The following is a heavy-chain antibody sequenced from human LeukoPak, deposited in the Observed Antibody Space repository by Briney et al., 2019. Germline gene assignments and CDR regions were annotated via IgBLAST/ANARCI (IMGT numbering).Heavy chain of an antibody. V-gene: IGHV4-4*07. D-gene: IGHD3-16*01. CDR2: VDTSGST. CDR1: SGSISSFY. Sequence: PSETLSLTCRVPSGSISSFYWTWVRQSAWKGLEWIGRVDTSGSTHYNPSLKGRATMSLDTSKYQFSLRLTSVTVADTAVYYRARGLGGASYYMDVWGKGTTVTVSS. J-gene: IGHJ6*03. CDR3: ARGLGGASYYMDV.